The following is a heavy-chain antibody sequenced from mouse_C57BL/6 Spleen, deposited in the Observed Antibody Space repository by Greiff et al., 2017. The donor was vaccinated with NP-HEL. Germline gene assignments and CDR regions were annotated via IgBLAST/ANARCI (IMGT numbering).Heavy chain of an antibody. CDR1: GFTFSDYG. CDR3: ARGLRAMDY. Sequence: EVMLVESGGGLVKPGGSLKLSCAASGFTFSDYGMHWVRQAPEKGLEWVAYISSGSSTIDYADTVKGRFTLSRDNAKNTLFLQMTSLRSEDTAMYYCARGLRAMDYWGQGTSVTVSS. V-gene: IGHV5-17*01. D-gene: IGHD3-3*01. J-gene: IGHJ4*01. CDR2: ISSGSSTI.